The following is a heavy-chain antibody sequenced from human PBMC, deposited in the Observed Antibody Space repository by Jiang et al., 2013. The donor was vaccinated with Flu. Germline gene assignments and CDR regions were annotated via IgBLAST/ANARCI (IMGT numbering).Heavy chain of an antibody. J-gene: IGHJ3*01. V-gene: IGHV4-59*08. CDR2: IYDGEGT. CDR1: GASVTSYY. CDR3: ARHGNKALNV. Sequence: LLKPSETLSLSCTVSGASVTSYYWSWVRQSPEKGLEWIGYIYDGEGTDYNPSLKSRVTLSLDMSTNQVSLKLKSVTAADTAVYYCARHGNKALNVWGQGTRVTVSS. D-gene: IGHD1-14*01.